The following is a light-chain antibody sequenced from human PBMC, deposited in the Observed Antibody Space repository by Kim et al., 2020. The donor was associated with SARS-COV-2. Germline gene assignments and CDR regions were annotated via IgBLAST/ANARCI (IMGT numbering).Light chain of an antibody. V-gene: IGKV1-17*01. Sequence: ASVGDRVTITCRASQDIRNDLGGYQQNPGRAPKRLIYGASSLQSGVPSRFSGSGSGTEFTLTISSVQPEDFATYFCLQHNTYPITCGQGTRLEIK. CDR2: GAS. J-gene: IGKJ5*01. CDR3: LQHNTYPIT. CDR1: QDIRND.